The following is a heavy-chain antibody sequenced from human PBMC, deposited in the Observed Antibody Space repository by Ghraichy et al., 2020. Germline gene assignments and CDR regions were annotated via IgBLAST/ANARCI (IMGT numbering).Heavy chain of an antibody. CDR2: INSRGGT. D-gene: IGHD1-26*01. CDR3: ARIVGGGTSDY. V-gene: IGHV4-34*01. Sequence: SETLSLTCAASGASFGAYYWTWIRQAPGKALEWIGDINSRGGTNYSPSLRSRVTLSVDASKNQFSLKVNSVTAADAGVYYCARIVGGGTSDYWGQGTLVTVSS. CDR1: GASFGAYY. J-gene: IGHJ4*02.